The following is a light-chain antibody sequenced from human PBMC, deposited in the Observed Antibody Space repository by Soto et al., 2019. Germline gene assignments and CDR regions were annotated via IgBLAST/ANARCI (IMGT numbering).Light chain of an antibody. CDR1: SSDVGSYNL. V-gene: IGLV2-23*03. Sequence: QSALTQPASVSGSPGQSITISCTGTSSDVGSYNLVSWYQQHPGKAPKLMIYEGSKRPSGVSNRFSGSKSGNTASLTISGLQAEDEVDYSCCSYAGSSTFVVFGGGTKLTVL. CDR2: EGS. J-gene: IGLJ3*02. CDR3: CSYAGSSTFVV.